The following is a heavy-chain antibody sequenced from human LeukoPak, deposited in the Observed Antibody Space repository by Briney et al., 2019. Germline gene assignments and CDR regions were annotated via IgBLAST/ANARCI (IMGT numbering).Heavy chain of an antibody. Sequence: GGSLRLSCAASGFTFNNYGMSWVRQAPGKGLEWVSDVSGSGYSTYYADSVKGRFTISRDNSKNTVYLQMNSLRVDDTAVYYCAKGGRDNVPAYLYYFDYWGLGSLVTVSS. V-gene: IGHV3-23*01. CDR3: AKGGRDNVPAYLYYFDY. CDR2: VSGSGYST. CDR1: GFTFNNYG. D-gene: IGHD3-9*01. J-gene: IGHJ4*02.